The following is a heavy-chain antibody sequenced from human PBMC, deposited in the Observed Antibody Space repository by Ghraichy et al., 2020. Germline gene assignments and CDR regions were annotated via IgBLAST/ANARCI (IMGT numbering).Heavy chain of an antibody. V-gene: IGHV4-59*01. CDR1: GGSISSYY. Sequence: SETLSLTCTVSGGSISSYYWSWIRQPPGKGLEWIGYIYYSGSTNYNPSLKSRVTISVDTSKNQFSLKLSSVTAADTAVYYCARSNLPSSSGDYWGQGTLVTVSS. CDR3: ARSNLPSSSGDY. D-gene: IGHD6-6*01. CDR2: IYYSGST. J-gene: IGHJ4*02.